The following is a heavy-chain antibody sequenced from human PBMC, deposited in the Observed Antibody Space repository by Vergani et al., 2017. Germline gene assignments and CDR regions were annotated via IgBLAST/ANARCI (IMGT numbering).Heavy chain of an antibody. D-gene: IGHD3-10*01. Sequence: QVQLQESGPGLVKPSETLSLTCAVSGDSISSGYYWGWIRQPPGKGLEWIGSIYHSGSTYYNPSLKSRVTISVDTSKNQFSLKLSSVTAADTAVYYCARRYYGSGYYFDYWGQGTLVTVSS. CDR1: GDSISSGYY. CDR2: IYHSGST. CDR3: ARRYYGSGYYFDY. J-gene: IGHJ4*02. V-gene: IGHV4-38-2*01.